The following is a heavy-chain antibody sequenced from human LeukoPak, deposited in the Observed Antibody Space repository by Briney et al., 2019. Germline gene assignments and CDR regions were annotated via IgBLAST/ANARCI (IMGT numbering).Heavy chain of an antibody. CDR2: IIPIFGTA. J-gene: IGHJ3*02. CDR3: ARRSDSSGYHDAFDI. CDR1: GGTFSSYA. V-gene: IGHV1-69*05. D-gene: IGHD3-22*01. Sequence: GASVKVSCKASGGTFSSYAISWVRQAPGQGLEWMERIIPIFGTANYAQKFQGRVTITTDESTSTAYMELSSLRSEDTAVYYCARRSDSSGYHDAFDIWGQGTMVTVSS.